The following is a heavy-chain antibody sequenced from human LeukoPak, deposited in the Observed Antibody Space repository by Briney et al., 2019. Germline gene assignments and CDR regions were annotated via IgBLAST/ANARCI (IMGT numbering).Heavy chain of an antibody. V-gene: IGHV4-59*01. D-gene: IGHD4-23*01. CDR2: ISYSGYT. CDR1: GGSIRSYY. J-gene: IGHJ4*02. CDR3: ARGRNDNGGMFFDS. Sequence: SETLSLTCTVSGGSIRSYYWNWIRQAPGKGLEWVGFISYSGYTSYSPSLKSRVAISVATAKSQFSLRLNSMTAADTAIYYCARGRNDNGGMFFDSWAQGNLVTVSS.